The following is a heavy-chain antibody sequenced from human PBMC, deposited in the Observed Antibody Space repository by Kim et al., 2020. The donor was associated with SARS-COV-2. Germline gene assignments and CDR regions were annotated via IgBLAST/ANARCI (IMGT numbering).Heavy chain of an antibody. CDR2: IYTSGST. J-gene: IGHJ5*02. Sequence: SETLSLTCTVSGGSISSGSYYWSWIRQPAGKGLEWIGRIYTSGSTNYNPSLKSRVTISVDTSKNQFSLKLSSVTAADTAVYYCARGRSGGRGNWFDPWGQGTLVTVSS. D-gene: IGHD2-15*01. CDR3: ARGRSGGRGNWFDP. V-gene: IGHV4-61*02. CDR1: GGSISSGSYY.